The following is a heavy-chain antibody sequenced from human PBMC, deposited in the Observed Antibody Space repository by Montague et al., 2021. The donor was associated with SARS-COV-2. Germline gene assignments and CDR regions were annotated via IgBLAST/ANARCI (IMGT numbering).Heavy chain of an antibody. CDR2: IFYSGST. Sequence: SETLSLTCSVSGDSVNRNYWSWVRQPPGKGLEWLGYIFYSGSTYNPSLNSLVTMSLDTSKNHFSLNLISVTAADTAVYYCAKASRGYGGDFDSWGQGTLVIVSS. J-gene: IGHJ4*02. V-gene: IGHV4-59*02. D-gene: IGHD4-23*01. CDR1: GDSVNRNY. CDR3: AKASRGYGGDFDS.